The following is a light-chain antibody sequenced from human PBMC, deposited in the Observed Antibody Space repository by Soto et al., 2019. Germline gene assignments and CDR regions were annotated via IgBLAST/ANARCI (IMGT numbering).Light chain of an antibody. CDR2: DAS. Sequence: EVVMTQSPATLSVSLGDRATLSCRASQSVSSNLAWYQQKPGQAPRLLIYDASNRATGIPARFSGSGSGTDFTLTISSLEPEDSAVYYCQQRSNWPSLTFGGGTKVDI. V-gene: IGKV3-11*01. CDR1: QSVSSN. CDR3: QQRSNWPSLT. J-gene: IGKJ4*01.